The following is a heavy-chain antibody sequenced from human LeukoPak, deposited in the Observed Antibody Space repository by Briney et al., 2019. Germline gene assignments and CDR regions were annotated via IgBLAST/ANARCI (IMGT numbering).Heavy chain of an antibody. Sequence: ASVKVSCKVSGYTLTELSMHWGRQAPGKGLEWMGGFDPEDGETIYAQKFQGRVTMTEDTSTDTAYMELSSLRSEDTAVYYCATDSPVAGTMGYYFDYWGQGTLVTVSS. J-gene: IGHJ4*02. CDR2: FDPEDGET. CDR3: ATDSPVAGTMGYYFDY. V-gene: IGHV1-24*01. CDR1: GYTLTELS. D-gene: IGHD6-19*01.